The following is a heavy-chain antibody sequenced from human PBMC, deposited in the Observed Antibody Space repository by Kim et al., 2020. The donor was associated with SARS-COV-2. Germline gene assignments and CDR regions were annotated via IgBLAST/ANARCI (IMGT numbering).Heavy chain of an antibody. CDR3: ANPRQPDY. Sequence: GVTTTTPAPVKGRFTVSRDNSKTTLYLQMRSLRAEDTAIYYCANPRQPDYWGQGTLVTVSS. CDR2: GVTT. V-gene: IGHV3-23*01. J-gene: IGHJ4*02. D-gene: IGHD6-13*01.